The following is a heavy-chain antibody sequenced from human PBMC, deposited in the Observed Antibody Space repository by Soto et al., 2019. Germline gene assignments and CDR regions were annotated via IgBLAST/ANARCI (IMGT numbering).Heavy chain of an antibody. J-gene: IGHJ4*01. CDR2: VHFSGST. CDR1: GVSISENH. D-gene: IGHD6-13*01. V-gene: IGHV4-59*01. Sequence: QVRLQESGPGLVKPSQTLSLTCDVSGVSISENHWSWIRQAPGKGLEWVGYVHFSGSTTYNPSLAPRLNISFDMSKSQVYLQLTSVTAAGTAVYYCARFGAAAAHDDNWGRGVLVTVSS. CDR3: ARFGAAAAHDDN.